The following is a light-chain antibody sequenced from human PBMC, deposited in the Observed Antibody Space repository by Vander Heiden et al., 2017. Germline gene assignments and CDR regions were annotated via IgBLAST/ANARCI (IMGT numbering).Light chain of an antibody. CDR3: GTWDSSHVV. CDR1: SSNSGNNY. V-gene: IGLV1-51*01. Sequence: SCSGSSSNSGNNYVSWYQQLPGTAPKLLIYDNNKRPSGIPDRFSGSKSGTSATLGITGLQTGDEADYYCGTWDSSHVVFGGGTKLTVL. CDR2: DNN. J-gene: IGLJ2*01.